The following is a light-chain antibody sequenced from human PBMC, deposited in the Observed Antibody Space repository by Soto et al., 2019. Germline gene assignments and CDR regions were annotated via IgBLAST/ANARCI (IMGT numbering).Light chain of an antibody. CDR3: QHYQGGHPIA. V-gene: IGKV3-20*01. J-gene: IGKJ5*01. CDR2: DVF. Sequence: EIVLTQSPDTLSLSPGESATLSGMASQSVSARLAWYKHKPGQPPRLLISDVFNRASGVAERFSGSGSETDFTLIIRRLEPEDSALYYCQHYQGGHPIAFGQGTRLENK. CDR1: QSVSAR.